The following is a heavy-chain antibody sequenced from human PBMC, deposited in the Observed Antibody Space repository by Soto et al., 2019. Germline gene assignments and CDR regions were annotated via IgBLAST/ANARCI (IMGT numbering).Heavy chain of an antibody. CDR3: ARGGHLGDCSGGSGLAFDI. Sequence: PGGSLRLSCAASGFTFSDYYMSWIRQAPGTGLEWVSYISSSSSYTNYADSLKGRFTISRDNAKNSLYLQINSLRAEDTAVYYCARGGHLGDCSGGSGLAFDIWGQGTMVTVSS. CDR1: GFTFSDYY. D-gene: IGHD2-15*01. V-gene: IGHV3-11*06. CDR2: ISSSSSYT. J-gene: IGHJ3*02.